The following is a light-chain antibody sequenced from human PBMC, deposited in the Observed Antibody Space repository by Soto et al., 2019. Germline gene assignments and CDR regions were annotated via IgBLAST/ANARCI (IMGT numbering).Light chain of an antibody. J-gene: IGLJ1*01. CDR3: TSYTSSSTLYV. Sequence: QSALTQPASVSGSPGQSITISCTGTSRDVGGYNYVSWYQQLPGKAPKLIIYDVSNRPSGVSNRFSASKSANAASLTISGLQAEDEADYYCTSYTSSSTLYVFGTGTKVTVL. CDR2: DVS. CDR1: SRDVGGYNY. V-gene: IGLV2-14*03.